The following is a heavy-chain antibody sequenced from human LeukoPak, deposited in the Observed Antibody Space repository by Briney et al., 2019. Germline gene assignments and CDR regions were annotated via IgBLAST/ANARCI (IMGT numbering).Heavy chain of an antibody. CDR3: ARDNYDFWSGYYIFDY. CDR2: INSDGSST. V-gene: IGHV3-74*01. CDR1: GFTFSNAW. J-gene: IGHJ4*02. D-gene: IGHD3-3*01. Sequence: GGSLRLSCAASGFTFSNAWMHWVRQAPGKGLVWVSRINSDGSSTSYADSVKGRFTISRDNAKNTLYLQMNSLRAEDTAVYYCARDNYDFWSGYYIFDYWGRGTLVTVSS.